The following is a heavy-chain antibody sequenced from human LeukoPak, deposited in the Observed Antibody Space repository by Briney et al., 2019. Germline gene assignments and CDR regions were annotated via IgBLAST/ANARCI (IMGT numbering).Heavy chain of an antibody. Sequence: GGSLRLSCAASGLTFSSYWMNWVRQAPGKGLVWVSRIASDGSSTTYADSVKGRFSISRDNAKNTLYLQMNSLRAEDTAVYYCTRDQEGSDYWGQGTLVTVSS. CDR2: IASDGSST. CDR1: GLTFSSYW. CDR3: TRDQEGSDY. J-gene: IGHJ4*02. V-gene: IGHV3-74*01.